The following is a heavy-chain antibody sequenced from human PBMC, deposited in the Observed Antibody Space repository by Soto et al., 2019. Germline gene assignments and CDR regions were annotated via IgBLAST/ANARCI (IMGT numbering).Heavy chain of an antibody. Sequence: PGESLKIYCKISGKAFTSFWVVWVRQMPGRGLEWMGNIYPGDSDTRYTPPFQGQVTISADKSTNTAYLQWHSLQASDTALYYCAKQDDRGALEIWGQGTKVTVSS. V-gene: IGHV5-51*01. J-gene: IGHJ3*02. CDR2: IYPGDSDT. CDR1: GKAFTSFW. CDR3: AKQDDRGALEI. D-gene: IGHD3-22*01.